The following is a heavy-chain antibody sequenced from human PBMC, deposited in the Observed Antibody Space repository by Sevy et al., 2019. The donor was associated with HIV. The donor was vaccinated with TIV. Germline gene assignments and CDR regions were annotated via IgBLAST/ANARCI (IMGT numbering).Heavy chain of an antibody. V-gene: IGHV4-39*01. Sequence: SETLSLTCTVSGGSITSSSHYWGWIRQPPGKGLEWMGAIYYSVNTFPNPSLESRVTISIDTSKNQFSLKLTSVTAADTAVYYCAARRGYYGLDVWGQGTTVTVSS. CDR2: IYYSVNT. D-gene: IGHD3-10*01. CDR3: AARRGYYGLDV. J-gene: IGHJ6*02. CDR1: GGSITSSSHY.